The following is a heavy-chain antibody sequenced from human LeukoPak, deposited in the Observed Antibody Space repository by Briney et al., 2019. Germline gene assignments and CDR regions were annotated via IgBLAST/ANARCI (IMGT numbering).Heavy chain of an antibody. D-gene: IGHD3-10*01. CDR1: GFTFGDFA. J-gene: IGHJ6*03. CDR2: INWDATRT. V-gene: IGHV3-43D*04. CDR3: AKERRGYYMDV. Sequence: GGSLRLSCAASGFTFGDFAMQWVRQAPGKGLEWVSLINWDATRTYYADSVKGRFTISRDNSKNSLSLQMNSLRPEDTALYYCAKERRGYYMDVWGKGTTVTVSS.